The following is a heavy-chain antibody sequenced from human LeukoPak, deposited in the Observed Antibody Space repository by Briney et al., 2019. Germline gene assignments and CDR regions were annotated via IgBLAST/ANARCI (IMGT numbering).Heavy chain of an antibody. CDR2: ISGSGGST. Sequence: GGSLRLSCAASGFTFSSYAMSWVRQAPGKGLEWVSAISGSGGSTYYADSVKGRFTISRDNSKNTLYLQMNSLRAEDTAVYYCAKDRPSSSWHGKAFDIWGQGTMVTVSS. J-gene: IGHJ3*02. V-gene: IGHV3-23*01. CDR3: AKDRPSSSWHGKAFDI. CDR1: GFTFSSYA. D-gene: IGHD6-13*01.